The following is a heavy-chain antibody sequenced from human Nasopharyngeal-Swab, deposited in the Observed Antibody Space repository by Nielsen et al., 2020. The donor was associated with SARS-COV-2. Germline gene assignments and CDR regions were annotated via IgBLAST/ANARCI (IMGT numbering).Heavy chain of an antibody. CDR2: IVGSGDISGSGGNT. CDR3: AKGIAAAGSRCLDY. CDR1: GYSFRTYG. D-gene: IGHD6-13*01. Sequence: GGSLRLSCVASGYSFRTYGMSWVRQAPGKGLEWVAAIVGSGDISGSGGNTYYADSVKGRFTISRDNAKNSLYLQMNSLRAEDTALYYCAKGIAAAGSRCLDYWGQGTLVTVSS. V-gene: IGHV3-23*01. J-gene: IGHJ4*02.